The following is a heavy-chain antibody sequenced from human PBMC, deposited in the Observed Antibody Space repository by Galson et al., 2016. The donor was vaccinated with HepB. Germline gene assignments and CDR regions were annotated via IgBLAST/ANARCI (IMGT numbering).Heavy chain of an antibody. J-gene: IGHJ4*02. CDR1: GFTLNTNN. D-gene: IGHD3-10*01. CDR3: TRDLHGDGPNPAVHRGDY. V-gene: IGHV3-53*01. CDR2: IFGGGST. Sequence: SLRLSCAVSGFTLNTNNMTWVRQAPGKGLEWVSVIFGGGSTYYADSVAGRFLISKADSQNIVYLQMKSLTADDTAVYYCTRDLHGDGPNPAVHRGDYWGQGTLVTVSS.